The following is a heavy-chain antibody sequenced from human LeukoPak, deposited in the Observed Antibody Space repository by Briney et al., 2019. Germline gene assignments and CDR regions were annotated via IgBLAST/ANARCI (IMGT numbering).Heavy chain of an antibody. CDR3: ARDSGYLRFGP. D-gene: IGHD3-10*01. CDR1: GGSISSGDYY. CDR2: IYYSGST. Sequence: PSETLSLTCTVSGGSISSGDYYWSWIRQPPGKGLEWIGYIYYSGSTNYNPSLKSRVTISVDTSKNQFSLKLSSVTAADTAVYYCARDSGYLRFGPWGQGTLVTVSS. J-gene: IGHJ5*02. V-gene: IGHV4-61*08.